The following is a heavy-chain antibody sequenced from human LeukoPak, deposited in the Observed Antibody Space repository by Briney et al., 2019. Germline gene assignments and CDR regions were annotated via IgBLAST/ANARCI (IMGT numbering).Heavy chain of an antibody. V-gene: IGHV1-2*02. CDR2: INPNSGGT. CDR3: ASLSGGSHDNWFDP. CDR1: GYTFSGHS. Sequence: ASVKVSCKASGYTFSGHSMHWVRQAPGQGLEWMGWINPNSGGTNYAQKFQGRVTMTRDTSISTAYMELSRLRSDDTAVYYCASLSGGSHDNWFDPWGQGTLVTVSS. J-gene: IGHJ5*02. D-gene: IGHD2-15*01.